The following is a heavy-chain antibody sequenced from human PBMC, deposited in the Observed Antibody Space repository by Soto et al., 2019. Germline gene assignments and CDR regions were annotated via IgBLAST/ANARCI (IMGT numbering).Heavy chain of an antibody. CDR1: GGAFGGDF. D-gene: IGHD3-16*01. CDR3: ATGGGPTLDN. Sequence: PSETLSLTCAVYGGAFGGDFWTWIRQSPGKGLEWIGEITQSGSSDYNPSLKSRVTISFDTSKSQFSLKLTSVTAADTAIYYCATGGGPTLDNWGLGTLVTVS. V-gene: IGHV4-34*01. CDR2: ITQSGSS. J-gene: IGHJ4*02.